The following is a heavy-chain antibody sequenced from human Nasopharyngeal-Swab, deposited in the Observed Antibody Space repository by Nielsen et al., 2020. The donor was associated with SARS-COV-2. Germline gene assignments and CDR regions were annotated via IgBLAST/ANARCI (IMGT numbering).Heavy chain of an antibody. CDR2: IKSKTDGGTT. CDR1: GFSFSNYW. J-gene: IGHJ4*02. V-gene: IGHV3-15*01. CDR3: TTQTLITIFGVVIIGPDY. Sequence: GGSLRLSCAASGFSFSNYWMHWVRQAPGKGLEWVGRIKSKTDGGTTDYAAPVKGRFTISRDDSKNTLYLQMNSLKTEDTAVYYCTTQTLITIFGVVIIGPDYWGQGTLVTVSS. D-gene: IGHD3-3*01.